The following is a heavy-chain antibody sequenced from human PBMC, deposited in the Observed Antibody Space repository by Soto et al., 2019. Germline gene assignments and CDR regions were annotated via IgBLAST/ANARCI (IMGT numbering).Heavy chain of an antibody. CDR2: INPSAGST. V-gene: IGHV1-46*01. D-gene: IGHD3-22*01. CDR3: ARVPLYYDSSGYYYDHYYGMDV. Sequence: ASVKVSCKASGYTFTSYYIHWARQAPGQGLEWVGIINPSAGSTSYAQNFQGRVTMTRDTSTSTVYMELSSLRSEDTAVYYCARVPLYYDSSGYYYDHYYGMDVWVQGTTVTVSS. J-gene: IGHJ6*02. CDR1: GYTFTSYY.